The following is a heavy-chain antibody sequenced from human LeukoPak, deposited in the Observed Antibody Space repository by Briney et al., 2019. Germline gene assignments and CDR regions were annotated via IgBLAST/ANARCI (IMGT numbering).Heavy chain of an antibody. CDR2: VSHSVST. V-gene: IGHV4-38-2*02. CDR1: GYSISSGYY. J-gene: IGHJ5*02. CDR3: ARAIRQQLGPTYINYFDP. D-gene: IGHD6-13*01. Sequence: SETLSLTCTVSGYSISSGYYWGWIRQPPGKGLGWIGSVSHSVSTDYNPSLKSRLTISVDTSKNQFSLRLSSVTAADTAVYYCARAIRQQLGPTYINYFDPWGQGILVTVSS.